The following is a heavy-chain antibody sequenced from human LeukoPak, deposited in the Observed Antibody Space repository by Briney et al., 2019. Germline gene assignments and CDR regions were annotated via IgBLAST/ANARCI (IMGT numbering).Heavy chain of an antibody. CDR2: IDPSTGST. CDR1: GYTFTNYY. V-gene: IGHV1-46*01. D-gene: IGHD3-22*01. J-gene: IGHJ4*02. Sequence: ASVKVFCKASGYTFTNYYIHWVRQAPGQGLEWMGIIDPSTGSTDFAQKFQGRVTMTRDTYTSTVYMELSSLRSEDTAVHYCAREQYYSDGSGYATLFDYWGLGTLVTVSS. CDR3: AREQYYSDGSGYATLFDY.